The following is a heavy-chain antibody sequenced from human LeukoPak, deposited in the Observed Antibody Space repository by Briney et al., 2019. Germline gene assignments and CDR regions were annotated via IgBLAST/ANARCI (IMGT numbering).Heavy chain of an antibody. CDR2: IHPNSGGT. CDR1: GYTLTGHY. V-gene: IGHV1-2*02. D-gene: IGHD5-24*01. CDR3: ARIDGTAPDY. Sequence: ASVKVSCKASGYTLTGHYMHWVRQAPGQGLEWMGWIHPNSGGTNYAQKFQGRVTMTRGTSISTAYMELSRLRSDDTAVYYCARIDGTAPDYWGQGTLVTVSS. J-gene: IGHJ4*02.